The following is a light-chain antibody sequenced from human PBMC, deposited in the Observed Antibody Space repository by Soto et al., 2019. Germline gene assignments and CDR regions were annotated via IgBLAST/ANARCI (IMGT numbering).Light chain of an antibody. CDR1: SSDVDTHNY. J-gene: IGLJ2*01. V-gene: IGLV2-14*01. CDR3: SSYTSSSTLV. Sequence: QSALTQPASVSGSPGQSITISCTATSSDVDTHNYVSWYQQYPGKAPKLMIYEVINRPSGVSNRFSGSKSGNTASLIISGLQAEDEADYYCSSYTSSSTLVFGGGTKLPS. CDR2: EVI.